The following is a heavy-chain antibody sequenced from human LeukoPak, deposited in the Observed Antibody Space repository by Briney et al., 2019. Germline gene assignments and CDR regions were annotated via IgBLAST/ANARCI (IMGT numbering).Heavy chain of an antibody. D-gene: IGHD3-9*01. J-gene: IGHJ6*02. CDR3: ARGRYYDILTGYYRPYYYGMDV. CDR2: MKPESGNT. CDR1: GYTFTSYD. Sequence: ASVTVSCKASGYTFTSYDINWVRQADGQGIEWMGWMKPESGNTGYSQKFQGRVTMTSNTSISTAYMELSSLRSEDTAVYYCARGRYYDILTGYYRPYYYGMDVWGQGTTVTVSS. V-gene: IGHV1-8*01.